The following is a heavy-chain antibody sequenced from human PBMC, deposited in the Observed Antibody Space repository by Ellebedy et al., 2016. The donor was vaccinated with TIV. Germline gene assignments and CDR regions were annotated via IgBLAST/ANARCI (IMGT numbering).Heavy chain of an antibody. D-gene: IGHD1-26*01. CDR1: GFTFSSYA. CDR3: AKKGREAYYYYYGMDV. J-gene: IGHJ6*02. V-gene: IGHV3-30-3*02. CDR2: VSYDGSSK. Sequence: PGGSLRLSCAASGFTFSSYAMHWVRQAPGKGLEWVAVVSYDGSSKDYADSVKGRFTISRDNSKNTLFLQMNSLRAEDTAVYHCAKKGREAYYYYYGMDVWGQGTTVIVSS.